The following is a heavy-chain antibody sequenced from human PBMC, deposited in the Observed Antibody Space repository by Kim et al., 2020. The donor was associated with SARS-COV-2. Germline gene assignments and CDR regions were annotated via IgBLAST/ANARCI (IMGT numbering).Heavy chain of an antibody. CDR2: IIPIFGTA. CDR1: GGTFSSYA. V-gene: IGHV1-69*13. Sequence: SVKVSCKASGGTFSSYAISWVRQAPGQGLEWMGGIIPIFGTANYAQKFQGRVTITADESTSTAYMELSSLRSEDTAVYYCAGGGEGITMIVRPFADWGQGTLVTVSS. J-gene: IGHJ4*02. D-gene: IGHD3-22*01. CDR3: AGGGEGITMIVRPFAD.